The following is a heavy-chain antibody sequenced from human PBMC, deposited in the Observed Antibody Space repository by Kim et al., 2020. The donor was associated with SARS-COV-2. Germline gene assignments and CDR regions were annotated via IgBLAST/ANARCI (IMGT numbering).Heavy chain of an antibody. CDR3: ARDRNTIFGVVFIPDRYAMDV. CDR1: GYTFTGYY. V-gene: IGHV1-2*06. Sequence: ASVKVSCEASGYTFTGYYMHWVRQAPGQGLEWMGRINPNSGGTNYAQKFQGRVTMTRDTSISTAYMELSRLRSDDTAVYYCARDRNTIFGVVFIPDRYAMDVWGQGTTVTVSS. D-gene: IGHD3-3*01. CDR2: INPNSGGT. J-gene: IGHJ6*02.